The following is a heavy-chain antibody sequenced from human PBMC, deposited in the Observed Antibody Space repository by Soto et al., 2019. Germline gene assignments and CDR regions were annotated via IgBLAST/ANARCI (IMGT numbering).Heavy chain of an antibody. D-gene: IGHD3-3*01. J-gene: IGHJ5*02. CDR1: GFTFSSYS. V-gene: IGHV3-21*01. CDR2: ISSSSSYI. CDR3: ARGPGSTIFGVVIPWFDP. Sequence: GGSLSLACAASGFTFSSYSMNWVRQAPGKGLEWVSSISSSSSYIYYADSVKGRFTISRDNAKNSLYLQMNSLRAEDTAVYYCARGPGSTIFGVVIPWFDPWGQGTLVTV.